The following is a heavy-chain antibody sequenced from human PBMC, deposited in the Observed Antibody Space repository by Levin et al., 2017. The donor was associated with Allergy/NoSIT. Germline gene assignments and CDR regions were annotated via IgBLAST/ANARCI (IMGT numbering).Heavy chain of an antibody. D-gene: IGHD3-10*01. Sequence: GGSLRLSCAASGFTFSSYAMSWVRQAPGKGLEWVSAISGSGGSTYYADSVKGRFTISRDNSKNTLYLQMNSLRAEDTAVYYCAKRSRSGGEAYYFDYWGQGTLVTVSS. J-gene: IGHJ4*02. CDR3: AKRSRSGGEAYYFDY. V-gene: IGHV3-23*01. CDR1: GFTFSSYA. CDR2: ISGSGGST.